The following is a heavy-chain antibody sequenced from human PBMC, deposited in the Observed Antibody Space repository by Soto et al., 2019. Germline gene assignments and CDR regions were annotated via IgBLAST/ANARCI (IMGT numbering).Heavy chain of an antibody. J-gene: IGHJ4*02. CDR3: ARFSGYDFWSGYYFDY. D-gene: IGHD3-3*01. CDR2: IIPIFGTA. CDR1: GGTFSSYA. V-gene: IGHV1-69*13. Sequence: SVKVSCKASGGTFSSYAISWVRQAPGQGLEWMGGIIPIFGTANYAQKFQGRVTITADESTSTAYMELSSLRSEDTAVYYCARFSGYDFWSGYYFDYWGQGTLVTVSS.